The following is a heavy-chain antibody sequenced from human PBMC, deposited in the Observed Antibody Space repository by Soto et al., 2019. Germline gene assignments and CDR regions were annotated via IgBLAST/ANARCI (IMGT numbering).Heavy chain of an antibody. J-gene: IGHJ4*02. V-gene: IGHV4-31*03. CDR2: IYSSGTT. D-gene: IGHD3-22*01. Sequence: QVQLQESGPGLVKPSQTLSLTCTVSGDFISSGGYYWSWIRQLPGKGLERIGYIYSSGTTYYNPSLKSRITISVDTSKYQFSLNLSSVTAADTAVYYCARTDSSGYYFVYWGQGTLVTVFS. CDR3: ARTDSSGYYFVY. CDR1: GDFISSGGYY.